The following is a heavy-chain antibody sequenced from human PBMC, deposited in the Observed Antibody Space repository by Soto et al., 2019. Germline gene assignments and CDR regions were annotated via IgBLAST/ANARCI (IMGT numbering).Heavy chain of an antibody. CDR1: GFIFRDYS. V-gene: IGHV3-48*01. CDR3: TRASSYAFDY. D-gene: IGHD2-2*01. J-gene: IGHJ4*02. CDR2: IAGGGVPT. Sequence: GGALRLSCAASGFIFRDYSMNGGRQTPGKGLEWIAHIAGGGVPTYYADSVKGRFTISRDRGKNFLYLQMNGLKGDDSGIYYCTRASSYAFDYWGQGALVTVSS.